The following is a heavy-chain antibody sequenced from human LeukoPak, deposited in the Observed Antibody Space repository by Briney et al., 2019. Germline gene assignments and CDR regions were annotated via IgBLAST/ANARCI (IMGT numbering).Heavy chain of an antibody. Sequence: GGSLRLSCAASGFTFSSYAMSWVRQAPGKGLEWVSAISGSGGSTYYADSVKGRFTISRDNSKNTLYLQMNSLRAEDTAVYYCGKDPTMVRGVHFDYWGQGNLVTASS. J-gene: IGHJ4*02. CDR2: ISGSGGST. D-gene: IGHD3-10*01. CDR3: GKDPTMVRGVHFDY. V-gene: IGHV3-23*01. CDR1: GFTFSSYA.